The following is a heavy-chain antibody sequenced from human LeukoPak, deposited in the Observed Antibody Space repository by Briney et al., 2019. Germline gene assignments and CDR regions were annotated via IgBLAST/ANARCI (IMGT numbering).Heavy chain of an antibody. J-gene: IGHJ4*02. V-gene: IGHV3-23*01. CDR2: ISGSGGST. CDR1: GFTFSSYA. D-gene: IGHD3-22*01. Sequence: PGGSLRLSCAASGFTFSSYAMSWVRQAPGKGLEWVSAISGSGGSTYYADSVKGRFTISRDNSKNTLYLQLNSLRAEDTAVYYCAKYSFHETHHYYDSSGLYYFDYWGQGTLVTVSS. CDR3: AKYSFHETHHYYDSSGLYYFDY.